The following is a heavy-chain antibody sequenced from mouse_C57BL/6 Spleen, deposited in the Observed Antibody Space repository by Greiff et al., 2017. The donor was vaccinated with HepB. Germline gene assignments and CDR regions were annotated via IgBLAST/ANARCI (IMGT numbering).Heavy chain of an antibody. CDR1: GFTFSDYG. CDR3: ARIMDY. V-gene: IGHV5-17*01. CDR2: ISSGRSTF. Sequence: EVKLVESGGGLVKPGGSLKLSCAASGFTFSDYGMHWVRQAPEKGLEWVAYISSGRSTFYYADTVKGRFTISRDNAKNNLFLQRTSLRTEDTAMYYCARIMDYWGQGTSVTVSS. J-gene: IGHJ4*01.